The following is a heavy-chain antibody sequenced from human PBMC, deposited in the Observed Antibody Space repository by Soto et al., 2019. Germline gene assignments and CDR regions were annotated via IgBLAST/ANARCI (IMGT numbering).Heavy chain of an antibody. V-gene: IGHV1-69*13. J-gene: IGHJ5*02. D-gene: IGHD6-19*01. CDR1: GGTSSSYA. CDR3: ARGSYSSGLNWFDP. CDR2: IIPIFGTA. Sequence: SVKVSCNASGGTSSSYAISWVRQAPGQGLEWMGGIIPIFGTANYAQKFQGRVTITAGESTSTAYMELSSVRSEDTAVYYCARGSYSSGLNWFDPWGQGTLVTVSS.